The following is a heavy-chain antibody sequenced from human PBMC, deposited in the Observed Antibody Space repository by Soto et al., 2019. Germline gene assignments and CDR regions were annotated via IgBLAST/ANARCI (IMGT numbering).Heavy chain of an antibody. CDR1: GFTFSSYW. V-gene: IGHV3-7*01. D-gene: IGHD6-13*01. CDR3: ARDRGSSWYGNAFDI. J-gene: IGHJ3*02. Sequence: GGSLRLSCAASGFTFSSYWMSWVRQAPGKGLGWVANIKQDGSEKYYVDSVKGRFTISRDNAKNSLYLQMNSLRAEDTAVYYCARDRGSSWYGNAFDIWGQGTMVTVSS. CDR2: IKQDGSEK.